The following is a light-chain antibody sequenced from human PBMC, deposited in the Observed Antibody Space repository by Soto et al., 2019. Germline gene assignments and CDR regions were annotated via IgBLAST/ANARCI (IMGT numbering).Light chain of an antibody. CDR1: SSNIGSYT. V-gene: IGLV1-44*01. CDR2: SNN. Sequence: QSVLTQPPSASGTPGQRVTISCSGSSSNIGSYTVNWYQQLPGTAPKPLIYSNNQRPSGVPDRFSGSKSGTSASLAISGLQSEDEADYYCAAWDDSLNGVVFGGGTQLTVL. J-gene: IGLJ2*01. CDR3: AAWDDSLNGVV.